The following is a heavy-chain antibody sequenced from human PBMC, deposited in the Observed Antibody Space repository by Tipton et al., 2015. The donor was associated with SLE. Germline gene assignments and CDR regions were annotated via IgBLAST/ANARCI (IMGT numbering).Heavy chain of an antibody. CDR2: IYYDETT. D-gene: IGHD2-21*02. V-gene: IGHV4-39*07. CDR3: ARVVTVGAAHYYDIDV. CDR1: GGSITSNGVH. Sequence: TLSLTCSVAGGSITSNGVHWAWIRQPPGKGLEWIGSIYYDETTYYNPSLRRRLTLSVDTSKTQFSLKLDSLTAADTAVYYCARVVTVGAAHYYDIDVWGQGTRVTVSS. J-gene: IGHJ6*02.